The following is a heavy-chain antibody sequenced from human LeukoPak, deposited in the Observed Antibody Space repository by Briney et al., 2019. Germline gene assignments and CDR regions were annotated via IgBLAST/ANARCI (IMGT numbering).Heavy chain of an antibody. CDR2: IYYSGST. CDR1: GGSISSYY. J-gene: IGHJ4*02. D-gene: IGHD3-22*01. V-gene: IGHV4-59*01. Sequence: SETLSLTCTVSGGSISSYYWSWIRQPPGKGLEWIGYIYYSGSTNYNPSLESRVTISVDTSKNQFSLKLSSVTAADTAVYYCASGHYDSSGYVDDYWGQGTLVTVSS. CDR3: ASGHYDSSGYVDDY.